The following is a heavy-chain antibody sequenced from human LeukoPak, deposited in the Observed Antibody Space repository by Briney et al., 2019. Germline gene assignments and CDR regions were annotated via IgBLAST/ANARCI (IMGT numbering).Heavy chain of an antibody. D-gene: IGHD3-10*01. Sequence: PGRSLRLSCAASGFTFSSYGMHWVRQAPGKGLEWVAVISYDGSNKYYADSVKGRFTISRDNSKNTLYLQMNSLRAEDTAVYYCAKGTGEPYFDYWGQGTLVTVSS. J-gene: IGHJ4*02. CDR2: ISYDGSNK. CDR3: AKGTGEPYFDY. CDR1: GFTFSSYG. V-gene: IGHV3-30*18.